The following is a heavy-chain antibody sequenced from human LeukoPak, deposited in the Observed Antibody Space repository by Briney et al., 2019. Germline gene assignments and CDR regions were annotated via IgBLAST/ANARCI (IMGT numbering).Heavy chain of an antibody. CDR3: ARHRVAAAADAFDI. Sequence: GESLKISCKGSGYSFTTYWIGWVRQMPGKGLEWMGIIYPDDSDTRYSPSFQGQVTISADKSIGTAYLQWSSLKASDTAMYYCARHRVAAAADAFDIWGQGTMVTVSS. J-gene: IGHJ3*02. CDR1: GYSFTTYW. CDR2: IYPDDSDT. D-gene: IGHD6-13*01. V-gene: IGHV5-51*01.